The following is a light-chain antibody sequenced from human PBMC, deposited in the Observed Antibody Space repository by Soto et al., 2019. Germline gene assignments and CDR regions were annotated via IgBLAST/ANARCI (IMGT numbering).Light chain of an antibody. V-gene: IGKV1-5*03. J-gene: IGKJ1*01. CDR3: QQYNSYSRT. CDR2: KAS. CDR1: QSISSW. Sequence: DIQMTQSPSTLSASVGDRVTITCRASQSISSWLAWYQQKPGKAPKLLIYKASSLESGVPSRFSGSGSGTEFTLTISCLQPDDFATYYCQQYNSYSRTFGQGTKV.